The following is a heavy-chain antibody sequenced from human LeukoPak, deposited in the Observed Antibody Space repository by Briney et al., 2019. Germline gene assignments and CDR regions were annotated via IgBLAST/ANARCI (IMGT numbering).Heavy chain of an antibody. CDR3: TRGTNCDY. CDR2: INPDGSST. D-gene: IGHD1-14*01. Sequence: GGSLRLSCAASGFTFSMSWIHWVRQAPGKGLVWVSRINPDGSSTSHADSVKGRFTISRDNAKNTLYLQMDSLRAEDTAVYYCTRGTNCDYWGQGTLVTVSS. CDR1: GFTFSMSW. V-gene: IGHV3-74*01. J-gene: IGHJ4*02.